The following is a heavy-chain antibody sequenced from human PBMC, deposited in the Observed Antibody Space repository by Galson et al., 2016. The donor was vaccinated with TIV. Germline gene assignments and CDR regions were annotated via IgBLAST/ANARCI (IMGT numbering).Heavy chain of an antibody. J-gene: IGHJ3*02. CDR1: GFTFDEYA. D-gene: IGHD3-3*01. Sequence: SLRLSCAASGFTFDEYAMHWVRQAPGKGLEWVSGISRSSDRIAYADSVKGRFTISRDNAKNSLSLQMNSLRDEDTAFYYCVKANIYLETVVADGAFDIWGQGPMVTVSS. CDR2: ISRSSDRI. V-gene: IGHV3-9*01. CDR3: VKANIYLETVVADGAFDI.